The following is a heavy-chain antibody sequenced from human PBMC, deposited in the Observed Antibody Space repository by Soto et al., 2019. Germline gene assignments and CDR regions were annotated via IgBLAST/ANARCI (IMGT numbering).Heavy chain of an antibody. CDR2: ISYDGSNK. J-gene: IGHJ4*02. Sequence: PGGSLRLSCAASGFTFSSYAMHWVRQAPGKGLEWVAVISYDGSNKYYADSVKGRFTISRDNSKSTLYLQMNSLRAEDTAVYYCARVRGGSYRPFDYWGQGTLVTVSS. CDR1: GFTFSSYA. CDR3: ARVRGGSYRPFDY. D-gene: IGHD1-26*01. V-gene: IGHV3-30-3*01.